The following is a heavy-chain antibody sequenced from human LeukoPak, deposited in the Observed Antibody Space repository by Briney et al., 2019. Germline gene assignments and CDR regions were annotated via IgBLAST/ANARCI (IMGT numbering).Heavy chain of an antibody. D-gene: IGHD2-15*01. CDR1: GFTFSGCA. J-gene: IGHJ4*02. V-gene: IGHV3-73*01. CDR2: IETNAKNYAT. CDR3: TRDGGSWSHLDS. Sequence: PGGSLKLSCAASGFTFSGCAMHWARQASGKGLEWVGRIETNAKNYATAYSASVKGRFIISRDESKNTAYLQMNSLNTDDTAVYYCTRDGGSWSHLDSWGQGTLVTVSS.